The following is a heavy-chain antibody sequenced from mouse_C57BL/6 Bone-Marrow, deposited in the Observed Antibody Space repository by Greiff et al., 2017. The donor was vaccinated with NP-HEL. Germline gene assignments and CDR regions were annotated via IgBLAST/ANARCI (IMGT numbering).Heavy chain of an antibody. J-gene: IGHJ2*01. D-gene: IGHD1-1*01. Sequence: QVQLQQPGAELVMPGASVKLSCKASGYTFTSYWMHWVKQRPGQGLEWIGEIDPSDNYTNYNQKFKGKSTLTVDKSSSTAYMQLSSLTSEDSAVYYCAKSPYYYGSSYDYFDYWGQGTTLTVSS. CDR2: IDPSDNYT. CDR1: GYTFTSYW. V-gene: IGHV1-69*01. CDR3: AKSPYYYGSSYDYFDY.